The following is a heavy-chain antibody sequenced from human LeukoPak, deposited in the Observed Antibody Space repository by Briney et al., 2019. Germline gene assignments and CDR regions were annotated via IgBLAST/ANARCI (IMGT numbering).Heavy chain of an antibody. V-gene: IGHV4-59*12. Sequence: PSETLSLTCTVSGGSISSYYWSWIRQPPGKGLEWIGYIYYSGSTNYNPSLKSRVTISVDTSKNQFSLKLSSVTAADTAVYYCARDPDCGGDCPLWYFDYWGQGTLVTVSS. J-gene: IGHJ4*02. CDR2: IYYSGST. CDR3: ARDPDCGGDCPLWYFDY. D-gene: IGHD2-21*02. CDR1: GGSISSYY.